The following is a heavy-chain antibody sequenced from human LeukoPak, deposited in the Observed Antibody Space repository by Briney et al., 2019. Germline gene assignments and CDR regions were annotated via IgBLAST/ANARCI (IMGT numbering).Heavy chain of an antibody. CDR3: ARDRAWYGESDY. Sequence: SETLSLTCTVSGGSISSGSYYWSWIRQPAGKGLEWIVRIYTSGSTNYNPSLKSRVTISVDTSKNQFSLKLSSVTAADTAVYYCARDRAWYGESDYWGQGTLVTVSS. CDR2: IYTSGST. CDR1: GGSISSGSYY. V-gene: IGHV4-61*02. D-gene: IGHD4-17*01. J-gene: IGHJ4*02.